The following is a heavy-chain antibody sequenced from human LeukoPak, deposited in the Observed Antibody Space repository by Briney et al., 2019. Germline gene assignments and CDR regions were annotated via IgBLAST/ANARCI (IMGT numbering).Heavy chain of an antibody. CDR1: GYTFTSYY. CDR3: AKIHDDSGYYYEYFQF. J-gene: IGHJ1*01. CDR2: INPSGGST. V-gene: IGHV1-46*01. D-gene: IGHD3-22*01. Sequence: ASVKVSCKASGYTFTSYYMHWVRQAPGQGLEWMGIINPSGGSTSYAQKFQGRVTMTRDTSTSTVYMELSGLRSEDTAVYYCAKIHDDSGYYYEYFQFWGQGTLITVSS.